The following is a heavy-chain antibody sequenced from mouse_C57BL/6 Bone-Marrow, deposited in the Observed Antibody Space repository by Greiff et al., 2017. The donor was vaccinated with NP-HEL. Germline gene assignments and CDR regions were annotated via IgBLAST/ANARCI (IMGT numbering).Heavy chain of an antibody. D-gene: IGHD1-1*01. CDR2: INPNNGGT. Sequence: EVQLQQSGPELVKPGASVKISCKASGYTFTDYYMNWVKQSHGKSLEWIGDINPNNGGTSYNQKFKGKATLTVDKSSGTAYMELRRLTSEDTAVYYCARKYYGSSYHWYFDVWGTGTTVTVAS. V-gene: IGHV1-26*01. CDR3: ARKYYGSSYHWYFDV. J-gene: IGHJ1*03. CDR1: GYTFTDYY.